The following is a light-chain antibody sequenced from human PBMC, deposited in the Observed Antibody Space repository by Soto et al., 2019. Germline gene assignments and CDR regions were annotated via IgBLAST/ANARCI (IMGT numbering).Light chain of an antibody. CDR1: QSLLHSNGNNH. J-gene: IGKJ5*01. Sequence: DIVLNQSRLSLPVTPGEPAFISCRSSQSLLHSNGNNHVEWYLQRPVQSPQLLLYLASSRAAGVSSRFSGSRSGTEFSLEISRVEAEDGDDYYFLQAAQSPLTFGHGTRLQI. CDR2: LAS. CDR3: LQAAQSPLT. V-gene: IGKV2-28*01.